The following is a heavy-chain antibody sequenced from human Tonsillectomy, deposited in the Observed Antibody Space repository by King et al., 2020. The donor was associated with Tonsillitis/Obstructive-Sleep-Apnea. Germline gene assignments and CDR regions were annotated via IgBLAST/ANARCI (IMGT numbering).Heavy chain of an antibody. Sequence: EVQLVESGGGLVKPGGSLRLSCAASGFTFSNAWMSWVRQAPGKGLEWVGRIKSKSEGGTTDYAAPVKGRFTISRDDSKNTLFLQMNSLKTEDTAVYYCTTDPSARFIWGQGTIVTVSS. CDR1: GFTFSNAW. CDR2: IKSKSEGGTT. V-gene: IGHV3-15*01. D-gene: IGHD3-16*01. J-gene: IGHJ3*02. CDR3: TTDPSARFI.